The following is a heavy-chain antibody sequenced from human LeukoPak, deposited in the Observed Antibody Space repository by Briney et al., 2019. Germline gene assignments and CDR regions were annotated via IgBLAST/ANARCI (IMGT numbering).Heavy chain of an antibody. CDR1: GGSISSHY. D-gene: IGHD1-7*01. Sequence: SETLSLTCTVSGGSISSHYWSWIRQPPGKGLEWIGYIYYSGSTNYNPSLKSRVTISVDTSKNQFSLKLSSVTAADTAVHYCARGGTRITGTVLDPWGQGTLVTVSS. V-gene: IGHV4-59*11. CDR3: ARGGTRITGTVLDP. CDR2: IYYSGST. J-gene: IGHJ5*02.